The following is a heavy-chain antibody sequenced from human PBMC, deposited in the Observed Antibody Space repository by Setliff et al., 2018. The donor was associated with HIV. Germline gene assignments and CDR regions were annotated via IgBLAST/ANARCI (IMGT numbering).Heavy chain of an antibody. CDR2: VYHTGST. J-gene: IGHJ4*02. V-gene: IGHV4-38-2*01. Sequence: LSLTCGVSGYPMSSGYYWGWIRQPPGKGLEWIGNVYHTGSTYYNPSLKSRVTISVDTSKNQFSLKLSSVIAADTAVYYCARHAAGPDGPFDYWGQGTLVTVS. D-gene: IGHD2-2*01. CDR3: ARHAAGPDGPFDY. CDR1: GYPMSSGYY.